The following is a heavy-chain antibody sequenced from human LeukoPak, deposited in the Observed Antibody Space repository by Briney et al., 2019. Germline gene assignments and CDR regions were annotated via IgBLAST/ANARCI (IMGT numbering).Heavy chain of an antibody. CDR3: ARGGTTVLLWFGAKDYYYMDV. V-gene: IGHV4-39*01. Sequence: SETLSFTCTVSGGSISSSSYYWGWIRQPPGKGLEWIGSIYYSGSTYYNPSLKSRVTISVDTSKNQFSLKLSSVTAADTAVYYCARGGTTVLLWFGAKDYYYMDVWGKGTTVTISS. CDR2: IYYSGST. J-gene: IGHJ6*03. CDR1: GGSISSSSYY. D-gene: IGHD3-10*01.